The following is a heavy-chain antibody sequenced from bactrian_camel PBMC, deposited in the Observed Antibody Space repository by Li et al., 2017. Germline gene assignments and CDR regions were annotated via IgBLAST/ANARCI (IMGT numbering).Heavy chain of an antibody. J-gene: IGHJ4*01. CDR2: ISSLGATK. V-gene: IGHV3S42*01. Sequence: DVQLVESGGGLVEPGGSLRLSCEASGFTFRQYYISWVRQAPGKGLEWVSQISSLGATKRYADSVNGRFAISRDNAKNMMYLQMNSLKPEDTAVYYCVRHNTRTDTYSQPESQGTQVTVS. CDR1: GFTFRQYY. D-gene: IGHD1*01.